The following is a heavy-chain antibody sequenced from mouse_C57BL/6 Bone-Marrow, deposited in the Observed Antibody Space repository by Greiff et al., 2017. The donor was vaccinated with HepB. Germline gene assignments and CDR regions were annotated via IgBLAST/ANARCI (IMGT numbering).Heavy chain of an antibody. CDR3: AKYDGYYVVY. CDR2: ISSGSSTI. V-gene: IGHV5-17*01. Sequence: VQLKQSGGGLVKPGGSLKLSCAASGFTFSDYGMHWVRQAPEKGLEWVAYISSGSSTIYYADTVKGRFTISRDNAKNTLFLQMTSLRSEDTAMYYCAKYDGYYVVYWGQGTTLTVSS. J-gene: IGHJ2*01. CDR1: GFTFSDYG. D-gene: IGHD2-3*01.